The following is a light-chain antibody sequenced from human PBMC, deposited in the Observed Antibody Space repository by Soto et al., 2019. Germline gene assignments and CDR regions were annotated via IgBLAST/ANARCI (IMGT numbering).Light chain of an antibody. J-gene: IGKJ2*01. Sequence: EIVLTQSPGTLSLSPGERATLSCRASQSVNSRYLAGYQQKPGQAPRLLIYGASSRAIGIADRFSGSGSGTDFTRTIRRLEREDFAVDYCQQYGGSRTFGQGTNREIK. V-gene: IGKV3-20*01. CDR1: QSVNSRY. CDR2: GAS. CDR3: QQYGGSRT.